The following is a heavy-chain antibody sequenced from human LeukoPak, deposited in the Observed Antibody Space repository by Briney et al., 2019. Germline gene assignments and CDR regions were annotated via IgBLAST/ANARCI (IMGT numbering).Heavy chain of an antibody. D-gene: IGHD1-26*01. CDR3: ARGGELGTFDY. J-gene: IGHJ4*02. V-gene: IGHV3-64*01. CDR2: INSNGDST. Sequence: GGSLRLSCAASGFTFSSYAMHWVRQAPGRGLEYVSVINSNGDSTYYANSVKGRFTISRDNSKNTLYLQMGSLRAEDMAVYYCARGGELGTFDYWGQGTLVTVSS. CDR1: GFTFSSYA.